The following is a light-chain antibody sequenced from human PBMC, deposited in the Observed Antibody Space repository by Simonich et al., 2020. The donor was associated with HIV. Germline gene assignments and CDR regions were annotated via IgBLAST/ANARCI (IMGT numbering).Light chain of an antibody. J-gene: IGKJ1*01. CDR2: EAS. CDR1: QGISSW. V-gene: IGKV1-5*03. Sequence: DIQMTQSPSSVSASVGDRVTITCRGRQGISSWLAWYQQKPGKAPKLLIYEASTLESGVPSRFSGSGSGTEFTLIISGLQPDDFATYYCQQYNTYPRTFGQGTKVEI. CDR3: QQYNTYPRT.